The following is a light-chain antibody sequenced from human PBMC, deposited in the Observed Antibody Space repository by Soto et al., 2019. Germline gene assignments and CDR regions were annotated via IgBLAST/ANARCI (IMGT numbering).Light chain of an antibody. V-gene: IGLV2-14*01. Sequence: QSVLTQPASVSGSPGQSITISCIGTSGEIGRYTRVSWYQQHPGKAPKLIIYEVTDRPSGVSNRCSGCKSGNTASLTISGLQAEDEAEYYCSSYTNINTRACVFGTGTKVT. CDR1: SGEIGRYTR. CDR3: SSYTNINTRACV. CDR2: EVT. J-gene: IGLJ1*01.